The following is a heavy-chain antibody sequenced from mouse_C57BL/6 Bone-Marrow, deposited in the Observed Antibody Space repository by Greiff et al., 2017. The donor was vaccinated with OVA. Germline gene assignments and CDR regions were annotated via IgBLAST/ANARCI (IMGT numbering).Heavy chain of an antibody. V-gene: IGHV3-6*01. CDR2: ISYDGSN. CDR3: AREGPITTDAMDY. Sequence: VQLQQSGPGLVKPSQSLSLTCSVTGYSITSGYYWNWIRQFPGNKLEWMGYISYDGSNNYNPSLKNRISITRDTSKNQFFLKLNSVTTEDTATYYCAREGPITTDAMDYWGQGTSVTVSS. D-gene: IGHD1-1*01. J-gene: IGHJ4*01. CDR1: GYSITSGYY.